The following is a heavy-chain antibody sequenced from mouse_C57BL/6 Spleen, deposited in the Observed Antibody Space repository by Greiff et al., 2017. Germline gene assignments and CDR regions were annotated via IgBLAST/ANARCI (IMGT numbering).Heavy chain of an antibody. D-gene: IGHD1-1*01. CDR1: GYTFTSYW. V-gene: IGHV1-59*01. Sequence: QVQLQQPGAELVRPGTSVKLSCKASGYTFTSYWMHWVKQRPGQGLEWIGVIDPSDSYTNYNQKFKGKATLTVDTSSSTAYMQLSSLTSVDSAVYYCARQGTTVPFAYWGQGTLVTVSA. J-gene: IGHJ3*01. CDR3: ARQGTTVPFAY. CDR2: IDPSDSYT.